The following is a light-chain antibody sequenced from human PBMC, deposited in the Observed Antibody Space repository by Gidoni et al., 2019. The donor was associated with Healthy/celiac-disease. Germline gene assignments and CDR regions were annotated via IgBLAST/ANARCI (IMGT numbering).Light chain of an antibody. V-gene: IGKV1-27*01. CDR1: QDINSF. CDR2: TAS. CDR3: QKYNSAPWT. J-gene: IGKJ1*01. Sequence: DIQMTQSPSSLSASVGDRVTIPCRASQDINSFLAWYQQKPGKVPKLLIYTASTLQSGVPSRFSGSGSGTDFTLTISSLQPEDVATYYCQKYNSAPWTFGQGTKVEIK.